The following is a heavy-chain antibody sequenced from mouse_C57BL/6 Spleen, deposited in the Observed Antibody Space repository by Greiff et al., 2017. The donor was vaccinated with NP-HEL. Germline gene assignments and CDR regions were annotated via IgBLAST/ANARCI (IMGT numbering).Heavy chain of an antibody. CDR3: TRRLLFYAMDY. V-gene: IGHV6-6*01. J-gene: IGHJ4*01. D-gene: IGHD2-3*01. CDR1: GFTFSDAW. Sequence: EVQVVESGGGLVQPGGSMKLSCAASGFTFSDAWMDWVRQSPEKGLEWVAEIRNKANNHATYYAESVKGRFTISRDDSKSSVYLQMNSLRAEDTGIYYCTRRLLFYAMDYWGQGTSVTVSS. CDR2: IRNKANNHAT.